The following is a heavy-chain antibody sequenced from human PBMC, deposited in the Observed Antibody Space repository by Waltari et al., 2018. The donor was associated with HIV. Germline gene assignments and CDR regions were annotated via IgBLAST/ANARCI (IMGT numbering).Heavy chain of an antibody. Sequence: QVQLQESCPGLVKPSETLPLTSSVSGGSLRHHYLSWFRQSPGTGQKWIGYIYYKGHPNSNPSFKRRVTIALASSKIQFSRRMSSVTAADTAISYCARGPIMTAGNFYNGFDVWGRGTPVTVSS. J-gene: IGHJ6*02. CDR1: GGSLRHHY. CDR3: ARGPIMTAGNFYNGFDV. D-gene: IGHD2-21*02. V-gene: IGHV4-59*11. CDR2: IYYKGHP.